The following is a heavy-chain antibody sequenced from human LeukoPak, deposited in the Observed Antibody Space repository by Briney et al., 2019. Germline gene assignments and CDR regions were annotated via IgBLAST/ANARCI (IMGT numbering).Heavy chain of an antibody. J-gene: IGHJ4*02. D-gene: IGHD5-18*01. CDR3: ARQGDTAMGSFDY. Sequence: SETLSLTCTVSGGSISSSSYYWVWIRQPPGKGLEWIGSIYYSGSTYYNPSLKSRVTISVDTSKNQFSLKLSSVTAADTAVYYCARQGDTAMGSFDYWGQGTLVTVSS. CDR2: IYYSGST. CDR1: GGSISSSSYY. V-gene: IGHV4-39*01.